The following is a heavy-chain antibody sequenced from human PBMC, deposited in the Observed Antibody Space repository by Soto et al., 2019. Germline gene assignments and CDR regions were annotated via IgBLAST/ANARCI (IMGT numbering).Heavy chain of an antibody. V-gene: IGHV3-11*06. D-gene: IGHD3-22*01. CDR1: GFTFSDYY. J-gene: IGHJ4*02. CDR3: ARARDYYDSSGYYYFDY. Sequence: QVQLVESGGGLVKPGGSLRLSCAASGFTFSDYYMSWIRQAPGKGLEWVSYISSSSSYTNYADSVKGRFTISRDNAKNSLYLQMNSLRAEDMAVYYCARARDYYDSSGYYYFDYWGQGTLVTVSS. CDR2: ISSSSSYT.